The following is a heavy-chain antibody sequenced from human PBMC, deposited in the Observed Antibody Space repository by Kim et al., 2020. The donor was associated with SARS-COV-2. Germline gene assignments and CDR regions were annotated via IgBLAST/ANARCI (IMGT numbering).Heavy chain of an antibody. D-gene: IGHD2-15*01. CDR3: TRGYCSGGECYCDY. J-gene: IGHJ4*02. CDR1: GFTFSDLT. CDR2: VRNKANSYVT. V-gene: IGHV3-73*01. Sequence: GGSLRLSCAASGFTFSDLTMHWARQAPGKGLEWVGRVRNKANSYVTEYAASVKGRFTISRDDSKNMAYLQMNSLKTEDTAVYYCTRGYCSGGECYCDYWGQGTLVTVSA.